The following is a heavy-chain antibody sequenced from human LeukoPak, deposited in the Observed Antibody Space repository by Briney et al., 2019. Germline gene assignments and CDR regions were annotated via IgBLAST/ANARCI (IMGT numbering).Heavy chain of an antibody. CDR2: INPNSGGT. CDR3: ALMYGSGSYYRLPDY. J-gene: IGHJ4*02. CDR1: GYTFTGYY. V-gene: IGHV1-2*02. Sequence: GASVKVSCKASGYTFTGYYMHWVRQAPGQGLDGRGWINPNSGGTNCAQKFQGRVTMTRDTSISTAYMELSRLRSDDTAVYYCALMYGSGSYYRLPDYWGQGTLVTVSS. D-gene: IGHD3-10*01.